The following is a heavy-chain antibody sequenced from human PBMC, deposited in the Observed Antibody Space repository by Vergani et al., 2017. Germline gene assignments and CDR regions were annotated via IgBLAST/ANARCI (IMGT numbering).Heavy chain of an antibody. J-gene: IGHJ4*02. CDR2: INPNSGGT. V-gene: IGHV1-2*02. CDR3: ARDSIATLWFGEFD. Sequence: QVQLVQSGAEVKKPGASVKVSCKASGYTFAGYNIHWVRQAPGQGLELMGWINPNSGGTNYAQKFQGRVTMTRDTSISTAYMELSRLRSDDTAVYYCARDSIATLWFGEFDWGQGTLVTVSS. D-gene: IGHD3-10*01. CDR1: GYTFAGYN.